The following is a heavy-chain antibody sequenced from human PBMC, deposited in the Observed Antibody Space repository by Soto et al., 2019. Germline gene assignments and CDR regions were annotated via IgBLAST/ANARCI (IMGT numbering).Heavy chain of an antibody. J-gene: IGHJ6*02. V-gene: IGHV3-23*01. CDR1: EFSFDDYA. CDR2: ITYTGVST. D-gene: IGHD2-2*01. CDR3: AKGPAIVLVPAAMNYYYGMDV. Sequence: GGSLRLSCAASEFSFDDYAMSWVRQAPGKGLEWVSSITYTGVSTYYADSVKGRFTISRDNSKNTLYLQMNSLRAEDTAVYYCAKGPAIVLVPAAMNYYYGMDVWGQGTTVTVSS.